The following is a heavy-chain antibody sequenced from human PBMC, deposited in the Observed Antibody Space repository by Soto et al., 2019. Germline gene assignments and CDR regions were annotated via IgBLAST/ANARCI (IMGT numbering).Heavy chain of an antibody. CDR2: IYYSGTT. J-gene: IGHJ5*02. CDR1: XDSITSNSYF. CDR3: ARHVTEYCSSTSCXLFWDWFDP. V-gene: IGHV4-39*01. D-gene: IGHD2-2*01. Sequence: SETLXLTCTVSXDSITSNSYFWAWIRQPPGKGLEWIGSIYYSGTTYYNPSLKSRVTISVDRSKNQFSLKLSSVTAADTAVYYCARHVTEYCSSTSCXLFWDWFDPWGQGTLVTVSS.